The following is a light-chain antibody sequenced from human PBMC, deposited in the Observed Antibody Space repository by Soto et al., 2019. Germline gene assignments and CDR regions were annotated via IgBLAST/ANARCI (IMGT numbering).Light chain of an antibody. J-gene: IGKJ5*01. CDR3: QQYRPSPAIS. CDR2: AVS. CDR1: QSISDT. V-gene: IGKV3D-15*01. Sequence: EIVMTQSPATLSVSPGGRATLSCRASQSISDTLAWYQQKPGQAPRLLIYAVSTRATGIPDRFSGSGSGTDFTLTISRLEPEDSALYFCQQYRPSPAISFGQGTRLEIK.